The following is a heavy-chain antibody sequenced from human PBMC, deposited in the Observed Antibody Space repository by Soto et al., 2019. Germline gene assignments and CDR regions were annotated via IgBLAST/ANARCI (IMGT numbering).Heavy chain of an antibody. D-gene: IGHD5-12*01. CDR3: ARGQEGVVATH. J-gene: IGHJ4*02. Sequence: QVQLQQWGAGLLKPSETLSLTCVVYGGSLSGYYWSWIRQPPGKGLEWIGEIKDGGLTNYSPSLRSRDTVSADAPKNQFSLKLHSVTAADRAVYYCARGQEGVVATHWDQGTLVTVSS. CDR1: GGSLSGYY. V-gene: IGHV4-34*01. CDR2: IKDGGLT.